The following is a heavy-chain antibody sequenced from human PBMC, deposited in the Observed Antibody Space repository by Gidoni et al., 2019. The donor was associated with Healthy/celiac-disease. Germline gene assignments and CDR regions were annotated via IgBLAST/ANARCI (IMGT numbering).Heavy chain of an antibody. Sequence: QVQLVESGGGLVKPGGSLRLSCAASGFTFSDYYMSWIRQAPGKGLEWVSYISSSGSTIYYADSVKGRFTISRDNAKNSLYLQMNSLRAEDTAVYYCARGVGYYDSSGYYLPGYYYYMDVWGKGTTVTVSS. J-gene: IGHJ6*03. CDR2: ISSSGSTI. D-gene: IGHD3-22*01. CDR1: GFTFSDYY. CDR3: ARGVGYYDSSGYYLPGYYYYMDV. V-gene: IGHV3-11*01.